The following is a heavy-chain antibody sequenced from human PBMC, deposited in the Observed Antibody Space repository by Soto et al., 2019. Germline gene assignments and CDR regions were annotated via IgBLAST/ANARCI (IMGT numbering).Heavy chain of an antibody. CDR2: IERDDDDK. D-gene: IGHD1-20*01. V-gene: IGHV2-70*13. Sequence: SGPTVVNPTETLTLTCTFSGFSITSPGMSVSWIRQPPGRALEWLALIERDDDDKYYSTSLKTRLTISKDTRKNQVVLTMANMDPADTATYYCARSIRGPRKFNGMDVWGQGTTVTVS. CDR1: GFSITSPGMS. CDR3: ARSIRGPRKFNGMDV. J-gene: IGHJ6*02.